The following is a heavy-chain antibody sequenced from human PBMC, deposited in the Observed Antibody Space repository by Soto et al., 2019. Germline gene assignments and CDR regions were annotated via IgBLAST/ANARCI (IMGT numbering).Heavy chain of an antibody. CDR1: GGSISSYY. CDR3: ARRWGYAFDI. CDR2: IYYSGST. J-gene: IGHJ3*02. D-gene: IGHD1-26*01. Sequence: QVQLQESGPGLVKPSETLSLTCTVSGGSISSYYWSWIRQPPGKGMEWLGYIYYSGSTNYNPSLKRRVTISVDTSKNQFSLKLSSVTAADTAVYYCARRWGYAFDIWGQGTMVTVSS. V-gene: IGHV4-59*08.